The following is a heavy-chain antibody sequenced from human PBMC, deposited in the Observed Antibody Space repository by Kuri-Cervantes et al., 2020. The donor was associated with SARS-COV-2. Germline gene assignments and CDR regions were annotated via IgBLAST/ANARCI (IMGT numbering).Heavy chain of an antibody. V-gene: IGHV3-53*01. Sequence: GESLKISCAASGFTFSSYGMHWARQAPGKGLEWVSVIYSGGSTYYADSVKGRFTISRDNSKNTLYPQMNSLRAEDTAVYYCARGAIFGVVIAHFDYWGQGTLVTVSS. CDR3: ARGAIFGVVIAHFDY. D-gene: IGHD3-3*01. CDR2: IYSGGST. CDR1: GFTFSSYG. J-gene: IGHJ4*02.